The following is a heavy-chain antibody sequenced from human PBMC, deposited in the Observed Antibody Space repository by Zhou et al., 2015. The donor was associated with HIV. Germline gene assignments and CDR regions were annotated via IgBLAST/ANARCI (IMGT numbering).Heavy chain of an antibody. D-gene: IGHD3-3*01. J-gene: IGHJ6*03. CDR1: GFTFSDYY. Sequence: QVQLVESGGGLVKPGGSLRLSCAASGFTFSDYYVTWHRQAPGKGLEWISYISESGTTVHYADSVKGRFTVSRDNAKNSLYLQMDNLRGDDTAVYYCARRFYGVGGYNYYYLDYWGRGTTVTVSS. CDR3: ARRFYGVGGYNYYYLDY. CDR2: ISESGTTV. V-gene: IGHV3-11*04.